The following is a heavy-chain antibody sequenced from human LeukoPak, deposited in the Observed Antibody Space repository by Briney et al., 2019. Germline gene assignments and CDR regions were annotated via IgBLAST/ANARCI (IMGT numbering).Heavy chain of an antibody. Sequence: ASVKVSCKASGYTFVNFGLIWVRQAPGQGLEWMGWISAHNGNTNYAQKFQGRVTMTTDTSTSTAYMELRSLRSYDTAVYYCARDRSSYSDTSGHRNDYWGQGTLVTVSS. V-gene: IGHV1-18*01. CDR1: GYTFVNFG. CDR3: ARDRSSYSDTSGHRNDY. CDR2: ISAHNGNT. J-gene: IGHJ4*02. D-gene: IGHD3-22*01.